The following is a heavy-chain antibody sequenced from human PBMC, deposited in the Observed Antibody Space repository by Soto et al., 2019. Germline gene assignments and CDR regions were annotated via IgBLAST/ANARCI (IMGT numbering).Heavy chain of an antibody. D-gene: IGHD6-19*01. CDR3: AILQAAGTGDFDY. V-gene: IGHV1-69*02. J-gene: IGHJ4*02. CDR1: GGTFSSYT. CDR2: IIPILGIA. Sequence: SVKVSCKASGGTFSSYTISWVRQAPGQGLEWMGRIIPILGIANYAQKFQGRVTITADKSTSTAYMELSSLRSEDTAVYYCAILQAAGTGDFDYWGQGTLVTVSS.